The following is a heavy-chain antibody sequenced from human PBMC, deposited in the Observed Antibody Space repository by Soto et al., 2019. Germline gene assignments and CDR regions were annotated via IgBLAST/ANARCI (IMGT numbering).Heavy chain of an antibody. J-gene: IGHJ6*02. CDR3: ARDRQFSHPRGGMDV. V-gene: IGHV3-23*01. CDR1: VFTFISYA. Sequence: PGWSLRLSCAASVFTFISYAMNWVRQAPGKGLEWVSAISGTGYNTYYADSLKGRFTISRDNSKNTLSLQMNSLRAEDTAVYYCARDRQFSHPRGGMDVWGQGTTVTVSS. CDR2: ISGTGYNT. D-gene: IGHD3-10*01.